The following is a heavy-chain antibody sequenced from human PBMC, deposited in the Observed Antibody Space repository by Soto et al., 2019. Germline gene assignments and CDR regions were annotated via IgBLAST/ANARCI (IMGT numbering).Heavy chain of an antibody. Sequence: QLQLQESGPGLVKPSETLSLTCTVSGGSISSSSYYWGWIRQPPGKGLEWIGSIDYSGSTYYNPSLKSRVTISVETSKNQLSLKLSSVSAAGTAVYYCVGSLGYCRGGSCRTFDYWGQGTLVTVSS. CDR1: GGSISSSSYY. CDR3: VGSLGYCRGGSCRTFDY. CDR2: IDYSGST. V-gene: IGHV4-39*01. D-gene: IGHD2-15*01. J-gene: IGHJ4*02.